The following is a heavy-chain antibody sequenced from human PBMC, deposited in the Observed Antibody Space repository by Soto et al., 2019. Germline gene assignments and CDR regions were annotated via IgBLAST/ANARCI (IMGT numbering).Heavy chain of an antibody. CDR2: ISAYNGNT. CDR3: ARVPSVVPAAITAENWFDP. Sequence: ASVKVSCKASGYTFTSYGISWVRQAPGQGLEWMGWISAYNGNTNYAQKLQGRVTMTTDTSTSTAYMELRSLRSDDTAVYYCARVPSVVPAAITAENWFDPWGQGTLVTVSS. J-gene: IGHJ5*02. V-gene: IGHV1-18*01. D-gene: IGHD2-2*01. CDR1: GYTFTSYG.